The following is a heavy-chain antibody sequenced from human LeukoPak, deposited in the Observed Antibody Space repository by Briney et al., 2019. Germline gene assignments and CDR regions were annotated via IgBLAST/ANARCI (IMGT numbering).Heavy chain of an antibody. CDR1: GFTFSDYY. D-gene: IGHD3-10*02. J-gene: IGHJ6*04. CDR2: ISSSGSTI. Sequence: GGSLRLSCAASGFTFSDYYMIWIRQAPGKGLEWVSYISSSGSTIHYADSVKGRFTISRDSAKNSLYLQMNSLRAEDTAVYYCAELGITMIGGVWGKGTTVTISS. CDR3: AELGITMIGGV. V-gene: IGHV3-11*04.